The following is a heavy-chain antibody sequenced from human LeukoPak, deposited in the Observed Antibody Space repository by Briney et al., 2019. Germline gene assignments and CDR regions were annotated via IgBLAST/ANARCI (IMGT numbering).Heavy chain of an antibody. Sequence: GESLKISCQASGYTVSRYWIGWVRQMPGKGLEWMGIIYPGDSDARYSPSFQGQVTISADKSINTAYLQWSSLKASDSAMYYCARHIDVVGANLGYWGQGTLVTVSS. CDR2: IYPGDSDA. D-gene: IGHD1-26*01. J-gene: IGHJ4*02. CDR3: ARHIDVVGANLGY. V-gene: IGHV5-51*01. CDR1: GYTVSRYW.